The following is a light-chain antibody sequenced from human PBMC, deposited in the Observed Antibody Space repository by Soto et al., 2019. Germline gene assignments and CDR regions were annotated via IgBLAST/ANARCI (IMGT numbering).Light chain of an antibody. CDR2: GAS. CDR1: QSVRSN. CDR3: QQYNNWLT. J-gene: IGKJ4*01. V-gene: IGKV3-15*01. Sequence: EIGMTQSPATLSVSPGERATLSCRASQSVRSNLAWYQQKPGQAPRLLIYGASTRATGIPARFSGSGSGTEFTLTISSLQSEDFALYYCQQYNNWLTFGGGTKLEIK.